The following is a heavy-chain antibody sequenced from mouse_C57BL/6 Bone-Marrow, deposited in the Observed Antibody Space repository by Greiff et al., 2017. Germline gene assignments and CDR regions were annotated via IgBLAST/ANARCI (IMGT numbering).Heavy chain of an antibody. V-gene: IGHV5-17*01. J-gene: IGHJ4*01. Sequence: EVKLMESGGGLVKPGGSLKLSCAASGFTFSDYGMHWVRQAPEKGLEWVAYISSGSSTIYYAVTVKGRSTISRENAKNTLFLQMTSLRSEDTAMYYCARSVLYAMDYWGQGTSVTVSS. CDR3: ARSVLYAMDY. CDR1: GFTFSDYG. CDR2: ISSGSSTI.